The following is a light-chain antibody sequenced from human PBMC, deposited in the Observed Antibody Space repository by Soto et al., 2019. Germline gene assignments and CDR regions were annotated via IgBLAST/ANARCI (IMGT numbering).Light chain of an antibody. V-gene: IGKV1-5*01. CDR2: AAS. CDR3: QQYNSYWT. J-gene: IGKJ1*01. Sequence: IQLPQSPPSLSASVGGRVAIAFRASQTISTWMAWYQQKPGKAPKLLIYAASTLQSGVPSRFSGSGSGTEFTLTISRLQTDDFATYYCQQYNSYWTFGQGTKVDIK. CDR1: QTISTW.